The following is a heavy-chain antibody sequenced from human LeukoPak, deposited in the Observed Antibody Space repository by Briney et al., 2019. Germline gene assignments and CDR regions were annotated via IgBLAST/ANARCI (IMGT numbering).Heavy chain of an antibody. CDR1: GGSISSSSYY. D-gene: IGHD2-2*01. J-gene: IGHJ6*03. CDR3: ARGGRYCSSTSCLGYMDV. CDR2: IYYSGST. Sequence: PSETLSLTCTVSGGSISSSSYYWRWIRQPPGKGPEWIGSIYYSGSTYYNPSLKSRVTISVDTSKNQFSLKLSSVTAADTAVYYCARGGRYCSSTSCLGYMDVWGKGTTVTVSS. V-gene: IGHV4-39*07.